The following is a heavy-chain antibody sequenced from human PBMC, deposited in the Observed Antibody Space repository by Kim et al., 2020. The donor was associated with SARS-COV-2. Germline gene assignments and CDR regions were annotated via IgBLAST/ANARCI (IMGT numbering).Heavy chain of an antibody. J-gene: IGHJ3*02. Sequence: GESLKISCKGSGYSFTSYWIGWVRQMPGKGLEWMGIIYPGDSDTRYSPSFQGQVTISADKSISTAYLQWSSLKASDTAMYYCARLHHSKSRGLAAAGTGAFDIWGQGTIVSVSS. CDR1: GYSFTSYW. D-gene: IGHD6-13*01. V-gene: IGHV5-51*01. CDR2: IYPGDSDT. CDR3: ARLHHSKSRGLAAAGTGAFDI.